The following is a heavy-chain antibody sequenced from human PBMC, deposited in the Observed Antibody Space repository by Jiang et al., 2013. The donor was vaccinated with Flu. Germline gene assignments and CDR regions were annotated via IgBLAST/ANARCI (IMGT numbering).Heavy chain of an antibody. CDR1: GGSMNNFY. CDR2: VNPSGSS. Sequence: KPSETLSLTCTVSGGSMNNFYWSWIRQPAGKGLEWIGRVNPSGSSTYNPSLKSRVIMSIDTSKSQFSLKLSSVTAADTALYYCARLQLPDKTGAFDVWGQGTIVTVSS. V-gene: IGHV4-4*07. D-gene: IGHD7-27*01. J-gene: IGHJ3*01. CDR3: ARLQLPDKTGAFDV.